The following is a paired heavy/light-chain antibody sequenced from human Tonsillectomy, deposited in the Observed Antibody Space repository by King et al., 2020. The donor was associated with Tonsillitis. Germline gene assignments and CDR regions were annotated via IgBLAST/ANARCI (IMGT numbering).Heavy chain of an antibody. J-gene: IGHJ3*02. CDR1: GFTFSSHA. D-gene: IGHD3-9*01. CDR2: TLYDGGDK. CDR3: ARESLTGPTLGAFDI. V-gene: IGHV3-30-3*01. Sequence: QVQLVESGGGVVQPGMSLRLSCAAAGFTFSSHAMHWVRQAPGKGLEWVAGTLYDGGDKYYADSVKGRFTISRDNSKNTLSLQMDNLRAEDTAVYSCARESLTGPTLGAFDIWGQGTMVTVSS.
Light chain of an antibody. J-gene: IGLJ3*02. CDR1: SNNVGNQG. CDR2: RNN. Sequence: QAGLTQPPSVSKGLRQTATLTCTGNSNNVGNQGAAWLQQHQGHPPKLLSYRNNNRPSEISERFSASRSGNTASLTISGLQPDDEADYYCSAWDSSLGVWMFGGGTKLTVL. CDR3: SAWDSSLGVWM. V-gene: IGLV10-54*01.